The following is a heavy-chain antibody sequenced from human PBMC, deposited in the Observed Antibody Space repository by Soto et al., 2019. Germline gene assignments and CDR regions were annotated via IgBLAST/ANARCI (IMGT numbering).Heavy chain of an antibody. Sequence: SETLSLTCTVSGGSISSYYWSWIRQPPGKGLEWIGYIYYSGSTNYNPSLKSRVTISVDTSKNQFSLKLSSVTAADTAVYYCARQSCRGGSCYYYYYYMDVGGKGTTVTV. CDR3: ARQSCRGGSCYYYYYYMDV. D-gene: IGHD2-15*01. J-gene: IGHJ6*03. V-gene: IGHV4-59*08. CDR1: GGSISSYY. CDR2: IYYSGST.